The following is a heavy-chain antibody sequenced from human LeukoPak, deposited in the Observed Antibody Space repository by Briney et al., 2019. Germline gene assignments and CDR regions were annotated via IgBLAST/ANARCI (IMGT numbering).Heavy chain of an antibody. D-gene: IGHD3-22*01. CDR3: ARLSYYYDSSGSHPFDY. V-gene: IGHV4-39*01. CDR2: IYYSGST. J-gene: IGHJ4*02. Sequence: PSETLSLTCIVSGGSISSSTYYWGWIRQPPGEGLEWIGSIYYSGSTYYNPSLKSRVTISVDTSKKQFSLKLSSVTAADTAVYYCARLSYYYDSSGSHPFDYWGQGTLVTVSS. CDR1: GGSISSSTYY.